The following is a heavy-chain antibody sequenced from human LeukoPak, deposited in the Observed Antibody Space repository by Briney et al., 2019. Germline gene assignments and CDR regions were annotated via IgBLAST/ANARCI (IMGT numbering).Heavy chain of an antibody. Sequence: SVKVSCKASGYTFSSYAISWVRQAPGQGLEWMGGIIPIFGTANYAQKFQGRVTITADESTSTAYMELSSLRSEDTAVYYCAIPTRNYYGSGSYYWFDPWGQGTLVTVSS. CDR1: GYTFSSYA. CDR3: AIPTRNYYGSGSYYWFDP. CDR2: IIPIFGTA. V-gene: IGHV1-69*13. D-gene: IGHD3-10*01. J-gene: IGHJ5*02.